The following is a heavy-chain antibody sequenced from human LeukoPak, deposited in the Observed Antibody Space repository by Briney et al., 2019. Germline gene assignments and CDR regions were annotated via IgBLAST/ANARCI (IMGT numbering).Heavy chain of an antibody. V-gene: IGHV3-21*01. D-gene: IGHD1-26*01. Sequence: PGGSLRLSCLASKFTFNNYAMTWVRQAPGKGLEWVSSISSSSSYIYYADSVKGRFTISRDNAKNSLYLQMNSLRAEDTAVYYCARDSGSVSVWAMIPLGYYYYMDVWGKGTTVTVSS. CDR2: ISSSSSYI. J-gene: IGHJ6*03. CDR3: ARDSGSVSVWAMIPLGYYYYMDV. CDR1: KFTFNNYA.